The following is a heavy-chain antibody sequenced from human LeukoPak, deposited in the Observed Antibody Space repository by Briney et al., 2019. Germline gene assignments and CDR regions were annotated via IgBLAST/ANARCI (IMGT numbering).Heavy chain of an antibody. CDR1: GNTLTELS. J-gene: IGHJ6*02. Sequence: GASVKVSCKVSGNTLTELSMHWVRQAPGKGLQWMGGVDPRDGETFYAQKFQGRVTLTEDTSTDTAYMEMSSLRSEDTAVYYCATFIPRPNEYGDYLYYYYGMHVWGQGTT. CDR2: VDPRDGET. V-gene: IGHV1-24*01. CDR3: ATFIPRPNEYGDYLYYYYGMHV. D-gene: IGHD4-17*01.